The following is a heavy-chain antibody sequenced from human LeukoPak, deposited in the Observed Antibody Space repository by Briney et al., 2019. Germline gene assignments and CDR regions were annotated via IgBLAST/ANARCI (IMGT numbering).Heavy chain of an antibody. CDR3: ARAPISGGH. Sequence: SETLSLTCAVFGYSISSGYYWGWIRQPPGKGLEWIGSIYHSGSTYYNPSLKSRVTISVDTSKNQFSLKLSSVTAADTAVYYCARAPISGGHWGQGTLVTVSS. V-gene: IGHV4-38-2*01. CDR1: GYSISSGYY. CDR2: IYHSGST. D-gene: IGHD2-15*01. J-gene: IGHJ4*02.